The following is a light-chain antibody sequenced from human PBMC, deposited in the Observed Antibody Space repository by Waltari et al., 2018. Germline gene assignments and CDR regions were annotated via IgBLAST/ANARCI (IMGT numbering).Light chain of an antibody. CDR2: GTS. Sequence: EIVLTQSPGTLSLSPGERATLSCRASQSVTSTSLTWYQQKLGPAPRLLIYGTSSRATGIPDRFSGSGSGTDFTLTISRLEPEDFAVYYCQQYDGEVVTFGGGTKVEI. CDR1: QSVTSTS. J-gene: IGKJ4*01. V-gene: IGKV3-20*01. CDR3: QQYDGEVVT.